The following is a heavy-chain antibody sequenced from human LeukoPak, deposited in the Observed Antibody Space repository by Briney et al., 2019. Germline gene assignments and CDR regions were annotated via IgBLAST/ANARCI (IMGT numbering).Heavy chain of an antibody. D-gene: IGHD6-19*01. Sequence: PVGSLRLSCAASGFTFSSYAMNWVRQAPGKGLEWVSGIRDRGGSTYYADSVKGRFTISRDNFKLALYLQMNSLRPDDTALYYCAKDSSSGWISRYVDYWGQGTLVTVSS. J-gene: IGHJ4*02. CDR1: GFTFSSYA. CDR2: IRDRGGST. V-gene: IGHV3-23*01. CDR3: AKDSSSGWISRYVDY.